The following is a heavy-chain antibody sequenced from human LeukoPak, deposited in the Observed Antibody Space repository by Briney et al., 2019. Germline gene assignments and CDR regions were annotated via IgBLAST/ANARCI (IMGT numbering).Heavy chain of an antibody. J-gene: IGHJ4*02. D-gene: IGHD1-26*01. CDR1: GFTFSDSA. CDR2: ISASGGNS. V-gene: IGHV3-23*01. Sequence: GGSLRLSCEASGFTFSDSAMSWVRQASGRGLEWVSLISASGGNSYYADSVKGRFTVSRDSSKNTLHLQMNSLRAEDTAVYYCARDIELSCWGQGTLVTVSS. CDR3: ARDIELSC.